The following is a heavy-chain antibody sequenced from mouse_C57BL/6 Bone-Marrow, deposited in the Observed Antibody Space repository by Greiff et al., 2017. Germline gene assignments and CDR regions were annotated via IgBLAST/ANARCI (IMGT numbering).Heavy chain of an antibody. CDR3: ARRWLLPYYYAMDY. CDR2: IHPNSGST. V-gene: IGHV1-64*01. CDR1: GYTFTSYW. J-gene: IGHJ4*01. Sequence: QVQLKQPGAELVKPGASVKLSCKASGYTFTSYWMHWVKQRPGQGLEWIGMIHPNSGSTNYNEKFKSKATLTVDKSSSTAYIQLSSLTSEDPAVYYCARRWLLPYYYAMDYWGQGTSVTVSS. D-gene: IGHD2-3*01.